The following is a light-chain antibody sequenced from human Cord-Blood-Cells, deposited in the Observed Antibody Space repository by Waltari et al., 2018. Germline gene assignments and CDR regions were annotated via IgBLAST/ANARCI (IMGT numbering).Light chain of an antibody. Sequence: QSVLTQPPSASGTPGQRVTISCSGSSSNIARNTVNWYQQLPVTAPKLLICSNNQRPSWLPDRFSGSKSGTSASLTISGIQSEEEADYYGAAWDDSLNGYVFGTGTKVTVL. V-gene: IGLV1-44*01. CDR1: SSNIARNT. CDR3: AAWDDSLNGYV. CDR2: SNN. J-gene: IGLJ1*01.